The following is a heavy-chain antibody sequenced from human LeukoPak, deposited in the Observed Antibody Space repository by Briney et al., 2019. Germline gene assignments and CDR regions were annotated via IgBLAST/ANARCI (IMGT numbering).Heavy chain of an antibody. J-gene: IGHJ6*03. V-gene: IGHV1-2*02. CDR1: GYTFTGYY. Sequence: ASVKVSCKASGYTFTGYYMHWVRQAPGQGLEWMGWINPNSGGTNYAQKFQGRVTMTRDTSISTAYMELSRLRSDDTAVYYCARSVCYPVCYYYYMDVWGKGTTVTVSS. CDR2: INPNSGGT. D-gene: IGHD2-8*01. CDR3: ARSVCYPVCYYYYMDV.